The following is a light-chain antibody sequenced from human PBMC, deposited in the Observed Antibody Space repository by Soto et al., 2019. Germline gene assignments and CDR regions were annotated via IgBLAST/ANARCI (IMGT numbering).Light chain of an antibody. CDR3: QHRYNWPFT. Sequence: EIVLTQSPATLSLSPGERATLSCRTSQSVSTSLAWYQQKPGQAPRLLIYDASNRATGIPARFSGSGSGTDFTLTFSSLAPEDFAVYYCQHRYNWPFTFGPGTKVDIK. CDR1: QSVSTS. J-gene: IGKJ3*01. V-gene: IGKV3-11*01. CDR2: DAS.